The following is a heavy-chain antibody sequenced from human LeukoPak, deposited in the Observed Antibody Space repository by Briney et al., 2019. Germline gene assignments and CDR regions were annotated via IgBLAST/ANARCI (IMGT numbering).Heavy chain of an antibody. D-gene: IGHD6-13*01. Sequence: SETLSLTCTVSGGSISSSSYYWGWIRQPPGKGLEWIGSIYYSGSTNYNPSLKSRVTISEDTSKNQFSLKVSSVTAADTAVYYCARFSSIAAAFDYWGLGTLVTVSS. J-gene: IGHJ4*02. V-gene: IGHV4-39*07. CDR1: GGSISSSSYY. CDR2: IYYSGST. CDR3: ARFSSIAAAFDY.